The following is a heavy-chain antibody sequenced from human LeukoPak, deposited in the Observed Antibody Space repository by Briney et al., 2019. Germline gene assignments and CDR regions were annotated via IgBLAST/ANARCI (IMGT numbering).Heavy chain of an antibody. J-gene: IGHJ6*02. CDR3: TRTGYRHGMDV. D-gene: IGHD3-16*02. Sequence: GGSLRLSCAASGFTFNNYWIHWVRQAPGKGLVWVSSTSTDGSTTVYGDSVKGRFTISRDNGKNTLDLQLNSLRVEDTAVYFCTRTGYRHGMDVWGQGPRSPSP. V-gene: IGHV3-74*01. CDR2: TSTDGSTT. CDR1: GFTFNNYW.